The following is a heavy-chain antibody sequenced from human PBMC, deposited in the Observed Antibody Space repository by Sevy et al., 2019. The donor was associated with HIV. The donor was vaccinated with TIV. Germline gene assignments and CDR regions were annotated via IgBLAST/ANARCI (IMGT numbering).Heavy chain of an antibody. CDR3: ARIEWLYFDY. V-gene: IGHV3-7*01. Sequence: EGSLRLSCAASGFTFSNYWMSWVRQAPGKGLEWVANINLDGSEKYYVDSVKGRFTISRDNAKNSVYLQMNSLRAEDTAVYYCARIEWLYFDYWGQGNLVTVSS. J-gene: IGHJ4*02. CDR1: GFTFSNYW. CDR2: INLDGSEK. D-gene: IGHD5-12*01.